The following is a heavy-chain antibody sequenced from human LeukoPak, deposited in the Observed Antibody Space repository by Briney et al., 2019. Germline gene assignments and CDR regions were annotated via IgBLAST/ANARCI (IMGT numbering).Heavy chain of an antibody. J-gene: IGHJ4*02. Sequence: GGSLRLSCAASGFTFSSYSMNWVRQGPGKGLEWISYITSSSSDISYADSVKGRFTISRDNARNSLYLQMNSLRDEDTAVYYCARDRNWGFDYWGQGTLLTVSS. CDR2: ITSSSSDI. CDR1: GFTFSSYS. CDR3: ARDRNWGFDY. V-gene: IGHV3-48*02. D-gene: IGHD7-27*01.